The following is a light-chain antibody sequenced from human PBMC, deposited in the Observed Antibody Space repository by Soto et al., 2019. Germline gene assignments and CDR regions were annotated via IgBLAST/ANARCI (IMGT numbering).Light chain of an antibody. Sequence: QSALTQPASVSGSPGQSITISCTGTSSDIGGYNYVSWYQQHPGKAPKLLIYGVSNRPSGVSDRFSGSKSGNTASLTISGLQAEDEADYYCNSYRSSPIPVVFGGGTQLTVL. CDR1: SSDIGGYNY. V-gene: IGLV2-14*01. J-gene: IGLJ2*01. CDR3: NSYRSSPIPVV. CDR2: GVS.